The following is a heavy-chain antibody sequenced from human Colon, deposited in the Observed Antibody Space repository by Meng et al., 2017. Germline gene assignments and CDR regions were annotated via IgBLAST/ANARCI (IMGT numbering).Heavy chain of an antibody. CDR1: GLTLTNAW. Sequence: EWQLGESGGGWVNPGGSLSRSCAAAGLTLTNAWMFWVRQAPGKGLECVGRIKSKTAGGTTDYPAPVKGRFTVSRDDSENMLHLQMDSLKTEDTAVYYCTTLSAWGQGTLVTVSS. V-gene: IGHV3-15*01. CDR2: IKSKTAGGTT. CDR3: TTLSA. J-gene: IGHJ5*02.